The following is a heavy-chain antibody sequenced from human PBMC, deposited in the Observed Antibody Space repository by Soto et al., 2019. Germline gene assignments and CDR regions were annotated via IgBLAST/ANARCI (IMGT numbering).Heavy chain of an antibody. J-gene: IGHJ4*02. CDR2: MYYSGST. D-gene: IGHD2-15*01. CDR3: ARAGAATLSDY. Sequence: SETLSLTCTVSGGSISSSSYYCGWIRQPPGKGLEWIGYMYYSGSTNYNPSLKSRVTISVDTSKNQFSLKLSSVTAADTAVYYCARAGAATLSDYWGQGTLVSVSS. CDR1: GGSISSSSYY. V-gene: IGHV4-61*05.